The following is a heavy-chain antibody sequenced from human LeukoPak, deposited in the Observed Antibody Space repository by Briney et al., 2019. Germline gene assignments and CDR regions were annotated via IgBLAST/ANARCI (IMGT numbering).Heavy chain of an antibody. V-gene: IGHV4-39*01. CDR1: GGSISSSSYY. CDR3: ARHFPRIYDSSGLDAFDI. CDR2: IYYSGST. Sequence: SETLSLTCTVSGGSISSSSYYWGWIRQPPGKGLEWIGSIYYSGSTYYNPSLKSRVTISVDTSKNQFSLKLSSVTAADTAVYYCARHFPRIYDSSGLDAFDIWGQGTMVTVSS. D-gene: IGHD3-22*01. J-gene: IGHJ3*02.